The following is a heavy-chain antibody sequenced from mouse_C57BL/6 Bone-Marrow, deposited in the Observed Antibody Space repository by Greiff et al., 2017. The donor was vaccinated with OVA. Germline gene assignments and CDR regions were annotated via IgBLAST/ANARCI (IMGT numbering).Heavy chain of an antibody. CDR1: GYAFSSYW. D-gene: IGHD4-1*01. V-gene: IGHV1-80*01. Sequence: QVQLKESGAELVKPGASVKISCKASGYAFSSYWMNWVKQRPGKGLEWIGQIYPGDGDTNYNGKFKGKATLTADKSSSTAYMQLSSLTSEDSAVYFCARSANWEGFAYWGQGTLVTVSA. CDR2: IYPGDGDT. J-gene: IGHJ3*01. CDR3: ARSANWEGFAY.